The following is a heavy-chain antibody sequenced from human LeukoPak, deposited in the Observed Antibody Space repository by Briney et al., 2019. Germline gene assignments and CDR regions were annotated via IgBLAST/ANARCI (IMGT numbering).Heavy chain of an antibody. CDR3: ARDPSQWELLNWFDP. V-gene: IGHV4-39*07. J-gene: IGHJ5*02. Sequence: SETLSLTRTVSGGSISSYYWSWIRQPPGKGLEWIGSIYYSGSTYYNPSLKSRVTISVDTSKNQFSLKLSSVTAADTAVYYCARDPSQWELLNWFDPWGQGTLVTVSS. D-gene: IGHD1-26*01. CDR1: GGSISSYY. CDR2: IYYSGST.